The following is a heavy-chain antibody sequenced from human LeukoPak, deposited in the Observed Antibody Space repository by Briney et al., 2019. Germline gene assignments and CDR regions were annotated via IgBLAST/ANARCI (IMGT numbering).Heavy chain of an antibody. Sequence: SETLSLTCTVSGGSISSSSYYWGWIRQPPGKGLEWIGSIYYSGSTYYNPSLKSRVTISVDTSKNQFSLKLSSVTAADTAVYYCARHVVVVAATRYNWFDHWGQGTLVTVSS. V-gene: IGHV4-39*01. CDR1: GGSISSSSYY. CDR3: ARHVVVVAATRYNWFDH. CDR2: IYYSGST. D-gene: IGHD2-15*01. J-gene: IGHJ5*02.